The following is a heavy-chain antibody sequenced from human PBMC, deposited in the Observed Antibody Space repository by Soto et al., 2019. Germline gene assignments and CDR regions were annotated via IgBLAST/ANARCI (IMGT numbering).Heavy chain of an antibody. CDR3: ARDVAAAAVYYYYYGMDV. J-gene: IGHJ6*02. V-gene: IGHV4-4*02. Sequence: PSEPLSLTCAVSGGSISSSNWWSWVRQPPGKGLEGIGEIYHSGSTNYNPSLKSRVTISVDKSKNQFSLKLSSVTAADTAVYYCARDVAAAAVYYYYYGMDVWGQGTTVT. CDR2: IYHSGST. D-gene: IGHD6-13*01. CDR1: GGSISSSNW.